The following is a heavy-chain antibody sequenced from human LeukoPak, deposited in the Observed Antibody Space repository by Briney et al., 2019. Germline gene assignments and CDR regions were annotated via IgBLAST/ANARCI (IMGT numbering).Heavy chain of an antibody. J-gene: IGHJ6*03. D-gene: IGHD6-19*01. CDR1: GGSFSGYY. Sequence: SETLSLTCAVYGGSFSGYYWSWIRQPPGKGLEWIGEINHSGSTNYNPSLKSRVTMSVDTSKNQFSLKLSSVTAADTAVYYCASLYSSGWSPPRYYYMDVWGKGTTVTVSS. CDR3: ASLYSSGWSPPRYYYMDV. CDR2: INHSGST. V-gene: IGHV4-34*01.